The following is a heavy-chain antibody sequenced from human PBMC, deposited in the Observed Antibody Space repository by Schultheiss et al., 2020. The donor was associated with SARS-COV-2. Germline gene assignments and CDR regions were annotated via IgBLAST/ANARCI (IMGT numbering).Heavy chain of an antibody. V-gene: IGHV3-30*03. D-gene: IGHD3-22*01. CDR1: GFPLRSYG. CDR2: SSHDGSNK. Sequence: GGSLRLSCAASGFPLRSYGMQWVRQSPGRGLEWVALSSHDGSNKQYVDSVKGRFTVSRDTSKNILYIQMNKLRADDTAVYYCGRTFYYDTEGSSFDAFDVWGQGTMVTVSS. CDR3: GRTFYYDTEGSSFDAFDV. J-gene: IGHJ3*01.